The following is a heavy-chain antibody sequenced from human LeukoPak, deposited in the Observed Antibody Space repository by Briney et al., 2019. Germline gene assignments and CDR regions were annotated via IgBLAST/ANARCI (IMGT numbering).Heavy chain of an antibody. Sequence: GASVKVSCKASGGTFTSYAIRWVRQAPGQGLEWMGGIIPIFGTANYAQKFQGRGTSTTDESMSTAYMELSSLRSEDTAVYYCARGSYITGTSLFDYWGQGTLVTVSS. CDR1: GGTFTSYA. CDR2: IIPIFGTA. J-gene: IGHJ4*02. D-gene: IGHD1-20*01. CDR3: ARGSYITGTSLFDY. V-gene: IGHV1-69*05.